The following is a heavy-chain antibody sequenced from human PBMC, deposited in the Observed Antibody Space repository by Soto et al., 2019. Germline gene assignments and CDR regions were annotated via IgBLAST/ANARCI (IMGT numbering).Heavy chain of an antibody. CDR3: ASPGIAAAGTGVDP. Sequence: PSETLSLTCTVSGGSISSSSYYWGWIRQPPGKGLEWIGSIYYSGSTYYNPSLKSRVTISVDTSKNQFSLKLSSVTAADTAVYYCASPGIAAAGTGVDPWGQGTLVTVS. V-gene: IGHV4-39*01. CDR1: GGSISSSSYY. J-gene: IGHJ5*02. D-gene: IGHD6-13*01. CDR2: IYYSGST.